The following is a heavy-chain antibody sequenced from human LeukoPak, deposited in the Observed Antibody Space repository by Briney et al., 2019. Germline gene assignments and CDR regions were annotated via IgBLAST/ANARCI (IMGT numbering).Heavy chain of an antibody. CDR1: GYTFTSYD. Sequence: GASVKVSCKASGYTFTSYDINWVRQATGQGLEWMGCMNPNSGNTGYAHKFQGRVTMTRNTSISTAYMELSSLRSEDTAVYYCARLSPLLWFGEHRYGMDVWGQGTTVTVSS. V-gene: IGHV1-8*01. D-gene: IGHD3-10*01. J-gene: IGHJ6*02. CDR2: MNPNSGNT. CDR3: ARLSPLLWFGEHRYGMDV.